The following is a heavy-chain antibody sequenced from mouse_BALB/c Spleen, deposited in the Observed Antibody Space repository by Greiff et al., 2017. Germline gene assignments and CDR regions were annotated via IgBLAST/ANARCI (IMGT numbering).Heavy chain of an antibody. CDR3: ARDLGSSYYFDY. J-gene: IGHJ2*01. CDR1: GFTFSSFG. V-gene: IGHV5-17*02. Sequence: EVMLVESGGGLVQPGGSRKLSCAASGFTFSSFGMHWVRQAPEKGLEWVAYISSGSSTIYYADTVKGRFTISRDNPKNTLFLQMTSLRSEDTAMYYCARDLGSSYYFDYWGQGTTLTVSS. D-gene: IGHD1-1*01. CDR2: ISSGSSTI.